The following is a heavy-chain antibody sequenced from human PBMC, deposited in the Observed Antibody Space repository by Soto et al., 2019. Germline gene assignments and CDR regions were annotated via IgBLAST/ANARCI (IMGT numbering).Heavy chain of an antibody. CDR1: DGSISSGGYS. J-gene: IGHJ4*02. Sequence: QLQLQDSGSGLVKPSQTLSLTCAVSDGSISSGGYSWSWIRQPPGKGLEWIGYIYHSGSTYYNPSLKSRVTISVDRSKNQFSLKLSSVTAADTAVYYCAAGGGLPRYYWGQGTLVTVSS. V-gene: IGHV4-30-2*01. D-gene: IGHD5-12*01. CDR2: IYHSGST. CDR3: AAGGGLPRYY.